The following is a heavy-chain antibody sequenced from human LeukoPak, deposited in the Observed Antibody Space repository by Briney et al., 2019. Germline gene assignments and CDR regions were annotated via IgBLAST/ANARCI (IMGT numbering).Heavy chain of an antibody. CDR3: ARYLYDFWSGHTPTNWFDP. V-gene: IGHV4-4*07. D-gene: IGHD3-3*01. Sequence: SETLSLTCTVSGFSISSYYWSWIRQPAGKGLEWIGRIYTSGSTNYNPSLKSRVTMSVDTSKNQFSLKLSSVTAADTAVYYCARYLYDFWSGHTPTNWFDPWGQGTLVTVSS. CDR2: IYTSGST. J-gene: IGHJ5*02. CDR1: GFSISSYY.